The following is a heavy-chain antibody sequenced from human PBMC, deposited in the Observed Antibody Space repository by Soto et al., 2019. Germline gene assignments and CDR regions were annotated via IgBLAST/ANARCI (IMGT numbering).Heavy chain of an antibody. CDR3: AAGVTMVRVAWGSPNYGMEG. J-gene: IGHJ6*02. CDR1: GYTFTSYG. Sequence: ASVKVSCRASGYTFTSYGISWVRQAPGQGLEWMGWISAYNGNTNYAQKLQGRVTMTTDTSTSTAYMELRSLRSDDTAVYYCAAGVTMVRVAWGSPNYGMEGWGQGTTVTV. V-gene: IGHV1-18*01. CDR2: ISAYNGNT. D-gene: IGHD3-10*01.